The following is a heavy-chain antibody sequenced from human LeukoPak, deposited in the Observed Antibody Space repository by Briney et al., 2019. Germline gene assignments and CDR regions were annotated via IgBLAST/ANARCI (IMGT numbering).Heavy chain of an antibody. J-gene: IGHJ4*02. Sequence: GGSLRLSCAASGFTFSTYSMKWVRQAPGKGLEWVSTITDGGGTAYYADSVKGRFTISRDNSKNTLHLQMNSLRAEDTAVYYCAKTHGYGSGSIKLYYFDYWGQGTLVTVSS. CDR2: ITDGGGTA. CDR1: GFTFSTYS. D-gene: IGHD3-10*01. V-gene: IGHV3-23*01. CDR3: AKTHGYGSGSIKLYYFDY.